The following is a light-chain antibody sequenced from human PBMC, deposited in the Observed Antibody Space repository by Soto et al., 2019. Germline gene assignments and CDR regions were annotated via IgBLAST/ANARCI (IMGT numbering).Light chain of an antibody. V-gene: IGLV2-14*01. CDR2: EVS. CDR1: SSDGGDYNF. J-gene: IGLJ1*01. CDR3: SSYTTTSTLEV. Sequence: QSALTQPASVSGSPGQSITISCTGTSSDGGDYNFVSWYQQHPGKAPKLVIYEVSNRPSGVSNRFSGSKSGNTASLTISGLQAEDEADYYCSSYTTTSTLEVFGTGTKLTVL.